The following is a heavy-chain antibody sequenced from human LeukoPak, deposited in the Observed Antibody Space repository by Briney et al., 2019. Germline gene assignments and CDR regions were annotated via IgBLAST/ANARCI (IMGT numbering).Heavy chain of an antibody. Sequence: SETLSLTCTVSGGSISSGSYYWSWIRQPAGKGLEWIGRMYTSGSTNYNPSLKSRVTISLDTSKNQFSLKLGSVTAADTAVYYCAREMATIWYAFDIWGQGTMVTVSS. J-gene: IGHJ3*02. CDR1: GGSISSGSYY. CDR3: AREMATIWYAFDI. CDR2: MYTSGST. V-gene: IGHV4-61*02. D-gene: IGHD5-24*01.